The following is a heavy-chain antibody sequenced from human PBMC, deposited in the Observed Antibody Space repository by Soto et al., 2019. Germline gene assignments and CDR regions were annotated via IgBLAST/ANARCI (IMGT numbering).Heavy chain of an antibody. Sequence: EVQLVESGGGLVQPGGSLRLSCAASGFTFSVYSMNWIRQAPGKGLEWVSYIGSSSSIISYGDSVKGRFTISTENAKNALYLQMNSLRDEDTAVYYCVRDSAFAFDIWGQGTMVTVSS. CDR2: IGSSSSII. CDR3: VRDSAFAFDI. J-gene: IGHJ3*02. D-gene: IGHD3-3*02. CDR1: GFTFSVYS. V-gene: IGHV3-48*02.